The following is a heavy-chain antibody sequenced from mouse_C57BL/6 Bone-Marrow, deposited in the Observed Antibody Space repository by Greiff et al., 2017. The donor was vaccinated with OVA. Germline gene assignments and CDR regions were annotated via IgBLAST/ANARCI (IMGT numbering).Heavy chain of an antibody. J-gene: IGHJ3*01. CDR2: IDPENGDT. CDR3: TRSTMVTTETWFAY. V-gene: IGHV14-4*01. D-gene: IGHD2-2*01. Sequence: VQLKQSGAELVRPGASVKLSCTASGFNIKDDYMHWVKQRPEQGLEWIGWIDPENGDTEYASKFQGKATITADTSSNTAYLQLSSLTSEDTAVYYCTRSTMVTTETWFAYWGQGTLVTVSA. CDR1: GFNIKDDY.